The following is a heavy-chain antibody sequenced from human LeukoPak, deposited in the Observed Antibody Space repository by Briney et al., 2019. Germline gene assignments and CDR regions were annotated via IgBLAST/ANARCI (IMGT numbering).Heavy chain of an antibody. V-gene: IGHV3-21*01. CDR2: ISSSSSYI. D-gene: IGHD1-14*01. J-gene: IGHJ3*02. Sequence: GGSLRLSCAASGFTFSSYSMNWVRQAPGKGLEWVSSISSSSSYIYYADSVKGRFTISRDNAKNSLYLQMNSLRAEDTAVYYCARDRRNHAFDIWGQGTMVTASS. CDR3: ARDRRNHAFDI. CDR1: GFTFSSYS.